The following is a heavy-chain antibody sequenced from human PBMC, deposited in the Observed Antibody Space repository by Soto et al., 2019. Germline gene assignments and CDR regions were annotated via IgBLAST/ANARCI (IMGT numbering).Heavy chain of an antibody. CDR2: IYWDDDK. J-gene: IGHJ4*02. Sequence: QITLKESGPTRVKPTQTLTLTCTFSGFSLTARPVGLGWIRQPPGKALEHLALIYWDDDKRYNPSLKTRLTTTKDTSKNQVVLTMTNMDPVDTATYYCAHRADLQGNWNGGYFDFWGQGALVTVSS. CDR1: GFSLTARPVG. D-gene: IGHD1-1*01. CDR3: AHRADLQGNWNGGYFDF. V-gene: IGHV2-5*02.